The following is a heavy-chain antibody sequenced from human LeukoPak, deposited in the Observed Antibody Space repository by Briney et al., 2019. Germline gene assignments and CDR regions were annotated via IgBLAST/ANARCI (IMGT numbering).Heavy chain of an antibody. CDR2: IYYSGST. V-gene: IGHV4-39*01. D-gene: IGHD4-17*01. Sequence: PSETLSLTCTVSGGSISSTSNYWGWIRQPPGRGLEWIGSIYYSGSTYYNPSVKSRFTVSVDTSKNQSSLKRTSLTAGDTAMYYCARARTVTTPLRARNEAFDIWGQGTMVTVSS. CDR3: ARARTVTTPLRARNEAFDI. J-gene: IGHJ3*02. CDR1: GGSISSTSNY.